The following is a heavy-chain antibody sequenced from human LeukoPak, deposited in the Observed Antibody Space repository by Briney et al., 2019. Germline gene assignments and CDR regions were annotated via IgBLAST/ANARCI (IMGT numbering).Heavy chain of an antibody. CDR1: GFTFDDYA. V-gene: IGHV3-9*01. Sequence: PGRSLRLSCAASGFTFDDYAMHWVRQAPGKGLEWVSGISWNSGSIGYADSVKGRFTISRDNAKNSLYLQMNSLRAEDTALYYCAKATVVRDDAFDIWGQGTMVTVSS. CDR3: AKATVVRDDAFDI. J-gene: IGHJ3*02. CDR2: ISWNSGSI. D-gene: IGHD3-10*01.